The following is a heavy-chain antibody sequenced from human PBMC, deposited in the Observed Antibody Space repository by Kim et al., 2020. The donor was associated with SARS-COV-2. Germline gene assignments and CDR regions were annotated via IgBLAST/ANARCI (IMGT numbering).Heavy chain of an antibody. Sequence: GGSLRLSCAASGFTFPHYPINWVRQAPGKGLEWVSSISGDGSSIQYADSVKGRFTVLRDNARGTVFLHMRSLTVEDAGVYFCARDLYFLSLTLDFWGQGTQLSVSS. D-gene: IGHD3-10*01. CDR1: GFTFPHYP. CDR2: ISGDGSSI. V-gene: IGHV3-21*01. J-gene: IGHJ4*02. CDR3: ARDLYFLSLTLDF.